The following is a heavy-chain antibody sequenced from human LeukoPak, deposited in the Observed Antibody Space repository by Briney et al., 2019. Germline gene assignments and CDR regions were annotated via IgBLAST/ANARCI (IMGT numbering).Heavy chain of an antibody. CDR3: ARSGSYDYYFDY. J-gene: IGHJ4*02. Sequence: GESLKISCKSSGYTFSSYWIGWVRQMPGKGLELMGIIYPGDSDTRYSPSFQGQVTITSDKSITTAYLQWSSLKASDTAMYYCARSGSYDYYFDYWGQGTLVTVSS. CDR1: GYTFSSYW. V-gene: IGHV5-51*01. CDR2: IYPGDSDT. D-gene: IGHD1-26*01.